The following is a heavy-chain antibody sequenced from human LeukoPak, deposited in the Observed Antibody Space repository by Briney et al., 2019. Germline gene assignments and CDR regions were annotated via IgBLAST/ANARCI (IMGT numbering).Heavy chain of an antibody. CDR3: ARGGIQLWLTDY. Sequence: GGSLRLSCAASGFTFSSYAMHWVRQAPGKGLEWVAVISYDGSNKYYADSVKGRFTISRDNFKNTLYLQMNSLRAEDTAVYYCARGGIQLWLTDYWGQGTLVTVSS. D-gene: IGHD5-18*01. CDR1: GFTFSSYA. V-gene: IGHV3-30*04. CDR2: ISYDGSNK. J-gene: IGHJ4*02.